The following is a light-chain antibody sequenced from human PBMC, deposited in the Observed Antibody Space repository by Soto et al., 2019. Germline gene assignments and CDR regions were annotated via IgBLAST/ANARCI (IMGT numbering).Light chain of an antibody. V-gene: IGKV1-5*01. CDR2: DAS. CDR3: QQHTRYSG. Sequence: DIQMTQSPSTLSASVGDRVTITCRASQSISSWLAWYQQKPGKAPKLLIYDASSLESGVPSRFSGRASGTEFTLTISSLQPDDLAPYYFQQHTRYSGFGPDTKQDIK. CDR1: QSISSW. J-gene: IGKJ3*01.